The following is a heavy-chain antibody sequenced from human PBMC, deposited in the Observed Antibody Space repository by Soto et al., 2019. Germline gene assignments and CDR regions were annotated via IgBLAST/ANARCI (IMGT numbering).Heavy chain of an antibody. V-gene: IGHV3-33*01. J-gene: IGHJ3*02. Sequence: GALRLSCAASGCTFSRYVMHWVRQAPGKGLEWVAVIWYDGSNKYYADSVKGRFTISRDNSKNTLYLQMNSLRAEDTAVYYCVREPGTANAFDIWGQGTMVTVSS. D-gene: IGHD5-18*01. CDR1: GCTFSRYV. CDR2: IWYDGSNK. CDR3: VREPGTANAFDI.